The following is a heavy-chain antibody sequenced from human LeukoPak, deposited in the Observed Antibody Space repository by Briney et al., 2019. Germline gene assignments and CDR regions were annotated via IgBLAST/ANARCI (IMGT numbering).Heavy chain of an antibody. V-gene: IGHV1-3*01. J-gene: IGHJ4*02. CDR1: GYTFTSYT. Sequence: ASVKVSCKASGYTFTSYTMHRVRQAPGQRLEWMGWINAGHGNTKYSQNFQARVTITRDTSASTAYMELRSLRSEDTAVYYCAKGAGFAEPLPDYWGQGTLVTVSS. D-gene: IGHD1-14*01. CDR3: AKGAGFAEPLPDY. CDR2: INAGHGNT.